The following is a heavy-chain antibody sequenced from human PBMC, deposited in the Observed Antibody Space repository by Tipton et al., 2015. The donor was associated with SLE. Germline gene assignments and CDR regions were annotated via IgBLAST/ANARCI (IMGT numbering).Heavy chain of an antibody. J-gene: IGHJ4*02. V-gene: IGHV4-61*02. D-gene: IGHD6-13*01. CDR2: IHPSGNT. CDR1: GGSISSGDYY. Sequence: TLSLTCSVSGGSISSGDYYWSWIRQPAGKGLEWLGRIHPSGNTNYNPSLESRVVMSVDTSKKQFSLNLSSVTAADTAVYYCARTDTSSWFGRIDYWGQGALVTVSS. CDR3: ARTDTSSWFGRIDY.